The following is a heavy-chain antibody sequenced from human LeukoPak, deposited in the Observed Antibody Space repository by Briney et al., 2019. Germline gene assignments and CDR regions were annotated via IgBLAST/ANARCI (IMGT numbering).Heavy chain of an antibody. Sequence: GASVKVSCKASGYTFTSYDINWVRQATGQGLEWMGWMNRNSGNTGYAQKFQGRVTITRNTSISTAYMELSSLRSEDTAVYYCASGIAAAWGAFDIWGQGTMVTVSS. D-gene: IGHD6-13*01. J-gene: IGHJ3*02. CDR1: GYTFTSYD. V-gene: IGHV1-8*03. CDR2: MNRNSGNT. CDR3: ASGIAAAWGAFDI.